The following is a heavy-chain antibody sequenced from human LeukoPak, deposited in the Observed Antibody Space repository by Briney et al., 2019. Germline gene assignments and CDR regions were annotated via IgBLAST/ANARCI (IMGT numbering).Heavy chain of an antibody. J-gene: IGHJ5*02. V-gene: IGHV4-39*07. CDR3: ARAGTEWEFDP. CDR2: IYYSGNT. CDR1: GGSISSSHYY. D-gene: IGHD1-26*01. Sequence: SETLSLTCTVSGGSISSSHYYWGWIRQPPGKGLEWIGNIYYSGNTYYNPSLKSRVTISVDTSKNQFSLKLSSVTAADTAVYYCARAGTEWEFDPWGQGTLVTVSS.